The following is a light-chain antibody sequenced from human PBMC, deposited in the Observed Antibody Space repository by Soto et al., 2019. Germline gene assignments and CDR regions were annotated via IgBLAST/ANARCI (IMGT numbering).Light chain of an antibody. CDR3: QQYETFSGT. J-gene: IGKJ1*01. CDR1: QSVIRN. V-gene: IGKV3-15*01. Sequence: EIVMTQSPDTLSVSPGERATLSCRASQSVIRNLAWYQQKPGQAPRLLIYGASTRATGIPARFSGSGSGTKFTLTIASLQPDDFATYYCQQYETFSGTFGPGTKVDIK. CDR2: GAS.